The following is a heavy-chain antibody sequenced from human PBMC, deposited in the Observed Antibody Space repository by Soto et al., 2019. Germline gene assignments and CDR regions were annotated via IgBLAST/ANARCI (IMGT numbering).Heavy chain of an antibody. CDR1: GVSLSTSGVG. Sequence: QITLKESGPTLVKPTQTLTLTCTFSGVSLSTSGVGVGWIRQPPGKALEWLALIFWDDDKRYSPSLKSRLTITKDTSKNQVVLTMTNMDPVDTATYYCAHTNEVDGLIAVAGKVRWFDPWGQGTLVTVSS. V-gene: IGHV2-5*02. CDR3: AHTNEVDGLIAVAGKVRWFDP. J-gene: IGHJ5*02. D-gene: IGHD6-19*01. CDR2: IFWDDDK.